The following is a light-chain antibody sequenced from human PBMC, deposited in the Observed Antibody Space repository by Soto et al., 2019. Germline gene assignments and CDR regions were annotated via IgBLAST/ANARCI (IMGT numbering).Light chain of an antibody. CDR3: KKSKSFPLT. Sequence: DLQMTQSPSSLSASIGDSVTITCRASQGVDRWLAWYQQKTGKAPKVLIYAESSLRSGVPSRLSGSGSGTDLSLTISRLQPEDLATYYCKKSKSFPLTCGGGTKVDIK. CDR2: AES. J-gene: IGKJ4*01. CDR1: QGVDRW. V-gene: IGKV1-12*01.